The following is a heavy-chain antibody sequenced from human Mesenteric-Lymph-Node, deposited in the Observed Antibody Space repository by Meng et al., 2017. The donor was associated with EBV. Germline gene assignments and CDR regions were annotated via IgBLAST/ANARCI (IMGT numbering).Heavy chain of an antibody. CDR2: MNPSVGSA. CDR1: GYTFTANF. CDR3: ARVDCSGGSCYPDY. D-gene: IGHD2-15*01. J-gene: IGHJ4*02. V-gene: IGHV1-46*01. Sequence: VKSGAGLRKPGPSVKVSCKASGYTFTANFLHWVRQAPGQGLEWMGIMNPSVGSASYAQKFQDRVTMTRDTSTTTVYMELNSLRSEDTAVYYCARVDCSGGSCYPDYWGQGTLVTVSS.